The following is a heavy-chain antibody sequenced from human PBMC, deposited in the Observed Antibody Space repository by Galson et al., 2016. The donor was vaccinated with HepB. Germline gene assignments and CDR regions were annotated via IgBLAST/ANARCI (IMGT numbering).Heavy chain of an antibody. V-gene: IGHV1-58*01. J-gene: IGHJ4*02. CDR3: AADKFYYETSGFSTGYFDY. D-gene: IGHD3-22*01. CDR1: GFTFSTSV. CDR2: IAAGSGNT. Sequence: SVKVSCKASGFTFSTSVVQWVRQACGQPLEWIGWIAAGSGNTNYAQRFQERVMITRDMSTSTVYMELSGLRSEDTAVYYCAADKFYYETSGFSTGYFDYWGQGTLVAVSS.